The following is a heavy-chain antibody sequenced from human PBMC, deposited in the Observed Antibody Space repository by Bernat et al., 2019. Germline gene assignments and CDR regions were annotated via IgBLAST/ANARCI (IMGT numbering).Heavy chain of an antibody. J-gene: IGHJ4*02. D-gene: IGHD4-17*01. Sequence: EVQLLESGGDLVQPGGSLRLSCAASGFTFSSYAMSWVRQAPGKGLEWVSAISGSGGSTYYADSVKGRFTISRDNSKNTLYLQMNSLRAEDTAVYYCATSRVHDYGDSSGDYWGQGTLVTVSS. CDR1: GFTFSSYA. CDR2: ISGSGGST. V-gene: IGHV3-23*01. CDR3: ATSRVHDYGDSSGDY.